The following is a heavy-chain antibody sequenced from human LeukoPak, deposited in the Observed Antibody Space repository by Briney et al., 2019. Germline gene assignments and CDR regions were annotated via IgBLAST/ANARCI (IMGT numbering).Heavy chain of an antibody. Sequence: SETLSLTCTVSGGSISSYYWSWIRQPPGKGLEWIGYIYYSGSTNYNPSLKSRVTISVDTSKNQFSLKLSSVTAADTAVYYCARGYRTFDYWGQGTLVTVSS. D-gene: IGHD1-1*01. J-gene: IGHJ4*02. CDR2: IYYSGST. CDR3: ARGYRTFDY. CDR1: GGSISSYY. V-gene: IGHV4-59*01.